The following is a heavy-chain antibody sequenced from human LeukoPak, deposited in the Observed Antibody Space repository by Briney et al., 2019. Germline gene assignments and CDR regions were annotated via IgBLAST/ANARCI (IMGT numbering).Heavy chain of an antibody. V-gene: IGHV1-8*01. CDR3: ARGYYGSGSYYPSIDY. CDR2: MNPNSGNT. D-gene: IGHD3-10*01. CDR1: GYTFTSYN. J-gene: IGHJ4*02. Sequence: GASVKVSCKASGYTFTSYNINWVRQATGQGLEWMGWMNPNSGNTGYAQKFQGRATMTRNTSISTAYMELSSLRSEDTAVYYCARGYYGSGSYYPSIDYWGQGTLVTVSS.